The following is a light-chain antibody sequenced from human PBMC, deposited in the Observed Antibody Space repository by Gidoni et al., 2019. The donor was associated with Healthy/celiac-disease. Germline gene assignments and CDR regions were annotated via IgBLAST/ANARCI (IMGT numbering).Light chain of an antibody. CDR1: QSVSSN. J-gene: IGKJ4*01. V-gene: IGKV3-15*01. CDR2: GAS. CDR3: QQYNNWPPLT. Sequence: DIVMTQSPPTLSVSPGERATLTCRASQSVSSNLAWYQQKPGQAPRLLIYGASNRATGIPARFSGSGSGTEFTLTISSLQSEDFAVYYCQQYNNWPPLTFXGXTKVXIK.